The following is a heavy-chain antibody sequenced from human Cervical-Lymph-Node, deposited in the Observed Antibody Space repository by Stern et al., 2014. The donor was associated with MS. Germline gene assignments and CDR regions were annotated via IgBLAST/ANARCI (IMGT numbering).Heavy chain of an antibody. J-gene: IGHJ2*01. CDR1: GGSISSSY. D-gene: IGHD6-13*01. CDR3: ARVSSSSWLSLPTPHWYFDL. Sequence: QVQLQESGPGLVKPSETLSLTCTVSGGSISSSYWSWIRQPPGKGLEWIGYIYYSGSTNYNPSLTSRVTISVDTSKTQFSLKLNSVTAADTAVYYCARVSSSSWLSLPTPHWYFDLWGRGTLITVSS. CDR2: IYYSGST. V-gene: IGHV4-59*01.